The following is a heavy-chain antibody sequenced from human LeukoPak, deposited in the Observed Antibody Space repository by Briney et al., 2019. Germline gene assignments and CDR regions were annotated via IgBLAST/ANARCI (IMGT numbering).Heavy chain of an antibody. V-gene: IGHV4-39*01. D-gene: IGHD2-15*01. J-gene: IGHJ4*02. CDR1: GGSISSSSYY. CDR3: ARHGGSCHSGHCIHDY. CDR2: IYYSGST. Sequence: PSETLSLTCTVSGGSISSSSYYWGWIRQPPGKGLEWIGSIYYSGSTYYNPSLKGRVTISVDTSKNQFSLKLSSVTAADTAVYYCARHGGSCHSGHCIHDYWGQGTLVTVSS.